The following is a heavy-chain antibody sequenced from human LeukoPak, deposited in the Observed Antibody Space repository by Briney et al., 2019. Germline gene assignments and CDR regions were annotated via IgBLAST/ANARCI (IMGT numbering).Heavy chain of an antibody. CDR2: SSASGGTT. CDR1: EITYSRYL. CDR3: ATSPWGDIVATIVY. V-gene: IGHV3-23*01. Sequence: GGSLRLSCSFSEITYSRYLMGWLRQAPGKGPEWVSTSSASGGTTYYADSVQSRFTISRDNSKNTLYLQMNSLRAEDTAVYCCATSPWGDIVATIVYWGQGTLVTVSS. D-gene: IGHD5-12*01. J-gene: IGHJ4*02.